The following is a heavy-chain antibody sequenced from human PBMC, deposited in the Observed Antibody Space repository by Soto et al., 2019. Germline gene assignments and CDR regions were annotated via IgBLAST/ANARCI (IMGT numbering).Heavy chain of an antibody. CDR2: IYHSGTT. D-gene: IGHD1-26*01. V-gene: IGHV4-59*01. CDR3: ARDMPYAAGSLAGCDY. CDR1: GDSTTGSY. Sequence: SETLSLTCTVSGDSTTGSYWSWIRQPPGKTLEWIGYIYHSGTTTYNPSLKSRVSISVDTSKNQFSLRLTSVIAADTAVYYCARDMPYAAGSLAGCDYWGQGILVTVSS. J-gene: IGHJ4*02.